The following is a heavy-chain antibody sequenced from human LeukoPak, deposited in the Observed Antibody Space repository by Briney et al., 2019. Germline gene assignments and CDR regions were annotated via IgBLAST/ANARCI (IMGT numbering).Heavy chain of an antibody. CDR1: GFTFKSYA. Sequence: GGSLILSCVASGFTFKSYAMNWVRQAPGKGLEWVSGITNGGTAHYGDSVKGRFTISRDNSKSSLYLQMNTLSAEDTAVYYCAKGYFGSGSYYNPYFDYWGQGTLVTVSS. D-gene: IGHD3-10*01. J-gene: IGHJ4*02. V-gene: IGHV3-23*01. CDR3: AKGYFGSGSYYNPYFDY. CDR2: ITNGGTA.